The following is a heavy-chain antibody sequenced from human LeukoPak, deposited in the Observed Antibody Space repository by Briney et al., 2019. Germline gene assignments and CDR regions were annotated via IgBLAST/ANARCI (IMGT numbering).Heavy chain of an antibody. D-gene: IGHD6-13*01. Sequence: ASVKVSCKASGGTFSSYAISWVRQAPGQGLEWMGGIIPIFGTANYAQKFQGRVTITTDESTSTAYMELSSLRSEDTAVYYCARAHGSRSSHAFDIWGQGTMVTVSS. V-gene: IGHV1-69*05. J-gene: IGHJ3*02. CDR2: IIPIFGTA. CDR3: ARAHGSRSSHAFDI. CDR1: GGTFSSYA.